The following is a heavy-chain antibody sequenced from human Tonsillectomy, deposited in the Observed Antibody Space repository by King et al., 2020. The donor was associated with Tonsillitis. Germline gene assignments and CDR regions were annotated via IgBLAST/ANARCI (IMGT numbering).Heavy chain of an antibody. J-gene: IGHJ4*02. CDR3: AKDRFGGSEYYFDY. D-gene: IGHD4-23*01. Sequence: VQLVESGGGLVQPGGSLRLSCAASGFTFSSYAMSWVRQAPGKGLEWVSGISTSGGNTYYADSVKGRFTISRDNSKNTLYLQMNSLRADDTAVYYCAKDRFGGSEYYFDYWGQGTLVTVSS. CDR1: GFTFSSYA. V-gene: IGHV3-23*04. CDR2: ISTSGGNT.